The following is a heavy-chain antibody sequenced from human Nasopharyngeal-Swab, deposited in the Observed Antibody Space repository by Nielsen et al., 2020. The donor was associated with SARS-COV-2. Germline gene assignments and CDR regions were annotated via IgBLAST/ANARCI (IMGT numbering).Heavy chain of an antibody. J-gene: IGHJ3*01. CDR3: ARDIGILLTVKQGDPFDL. Sequence: GESLKISCVASDFTRSFTTYWMTWVRQVAGRGLEWVATINPEATEKQYVDSVKGLFTISRDNAKKSVFLRMNSPRGEDTAVYYCARDIGILLTVKQGDPFDLWGHGTKVTVSS. V-gene: IGHV3-7*05. CDR2: INPEATEK. CDR1: DFTRSFTTYW. D-gene: IGHD2/OR15-2a*01.